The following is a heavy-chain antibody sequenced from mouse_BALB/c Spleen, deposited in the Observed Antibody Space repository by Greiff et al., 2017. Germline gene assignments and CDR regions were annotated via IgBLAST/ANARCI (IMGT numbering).Heavy chain of an antibody. CDR1: GFTFSSFG. CDR3: ARKYGNLFDY. CDR2: ISSGSSTI. D-gene: IGHD2-10*02. Sequence: EVKVEESGGGLVQPGGSRKLSCAASGFTFSSFGMHWVRQAPEKGLEWVAYISSGSSTIYYADTVKGRFTISRDNPKNTLFLQMTSLRSEDTAMYYCARKYGNLFDYWGQGTTLTVSS. V-gene: IGHV5-17*02. J-gene: IGHJ2*01.